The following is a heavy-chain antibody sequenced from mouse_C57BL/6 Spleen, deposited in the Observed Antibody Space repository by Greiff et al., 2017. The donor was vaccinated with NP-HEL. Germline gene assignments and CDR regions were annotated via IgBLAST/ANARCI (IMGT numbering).Heavy chain of an antibody. D-gene: IGHD1-1*01. CDR2: INPSTGGT. CDR1: GYSFTGYY. CDR3: ARSDGSSNYFDY. Sequence: VQLQQSGPELVKPGASVKISCKASGYSFTGYYMNWVKQSPEKSLEWIGEINPSTGGTTYNQKFKAKATLTVDKSSSTAYMQLKSLTSEDSAVYYCARSDGSSNYFDYWGQGTSVTVSS. J-gene: IGHJ4*01. V-gene: IGHV1-42*01.